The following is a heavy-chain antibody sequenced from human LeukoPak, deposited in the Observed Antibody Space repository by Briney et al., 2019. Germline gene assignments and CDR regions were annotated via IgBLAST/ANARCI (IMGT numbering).Heavy chain of an antibody. V-gene: IGHV4-59*01. Sequence: PSETLSLTCIVSGGSISSYYWSWIRQPPGKGLEWIGYIYYSGSTNYNPSLKSRVTISVDTSKNQFSLNLSSVTAADTAVYYCARYSSGWRSFDILGQGTMVTVAS. CDR3: ARYSSGWRSFDI. J-gene: IGHJ3*02. D-gene: IGHD6-19*01. CDR2: IYYSGST. CDR1: GGSISSYY.